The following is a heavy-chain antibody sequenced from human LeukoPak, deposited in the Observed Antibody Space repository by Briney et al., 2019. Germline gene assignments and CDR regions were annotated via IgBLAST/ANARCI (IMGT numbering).Heavy chain of an antibody. CDR2: IYSGGST. J-gene: IGHJ4*02. V-gene: IGHV3-53*01. CDR1: GFTVSSNY. D-gene: IGHD4-17*01. Sequence: GGSLRLSCAASGFTVSSNYMSWVRQAPGKGLEWVSVIYSGGSTYYADSVTGRFTISRDNSKNTLYLQMNSLRAEDTAVYYCAREPGGDSGDYWGQGTLVTVSS. CDR3: AREPGGDSGDY.